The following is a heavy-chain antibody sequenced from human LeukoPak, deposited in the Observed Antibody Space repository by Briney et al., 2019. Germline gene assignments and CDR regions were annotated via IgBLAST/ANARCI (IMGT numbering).Heavy chain of an antibody. J-gene: IGHJ4*02. CDR3: ARSGRFLESYYFDY. D-gene: IGHD3-3*01. CDR1: GGTFSSYA. CDR2: IIPIFGTA. V-gene: IGHV1-69*05. Sequence: SVKVSCKASGGTFSSYAISWVRQAPGQGLEWMGGIIPIFGTANYAQKFQGRVTITTDESTSTAYMELSSLRFEDTAVYYCARSGRFLESYYFDYWGQGTLVTVSS.